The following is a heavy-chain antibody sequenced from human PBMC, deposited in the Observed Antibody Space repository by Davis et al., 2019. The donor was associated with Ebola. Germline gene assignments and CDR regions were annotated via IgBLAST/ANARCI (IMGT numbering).Heavy chain of an antibody. CDR3: ARAFGGYSYALDY. Sequence: SETLSLTCTVSGGSISSGGYYWSWIRQHPGKGLEWIGYIYYSGSTYYNPSLKSRVTISVDTSKNQFSLKLSSVTAADTAVYYCARAFGGYSYALDYWGQGTLVTASS. CDR2: IYYSGST. J-gene: IGHJ4*02. V-gene: IGHV4-31*03. D-gene: IGHD5-18*01. CDR1: GGSISSGGYY.